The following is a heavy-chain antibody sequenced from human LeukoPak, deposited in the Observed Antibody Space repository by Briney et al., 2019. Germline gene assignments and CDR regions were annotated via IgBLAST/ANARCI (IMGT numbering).Heavy chain of an antibody. D-gene: IGHD1-26*01. V-gene: IGHV3-30-3*01. CDR3: ARDGIPYYYGMDV. CDR2: ISYDGSNK. J-gene: IGHJ6*02. Sequence: GGSLRLSCAASGFTFGSYAMHWVRQAPGKGLEWVAVISYDGSNKYYADSVKGRFTISRDNSKNTLYLQMNSLRAEDTAVYYCARDGIPYYYGMDVWGQGTTVTVSS. CDR1: GFTFGSYA.